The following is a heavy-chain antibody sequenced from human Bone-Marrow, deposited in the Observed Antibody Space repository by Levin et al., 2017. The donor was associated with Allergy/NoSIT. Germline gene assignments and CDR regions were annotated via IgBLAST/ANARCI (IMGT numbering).Heavy chain of an antibody. Sequence: PGGSLRLSCEASGFRFISYGLHWVRQAPGKGLEWVAVIWSDGSNKDYVDSVKGRFTISRENSKNTLYLQMNSLTPEDTAVYYCARESDILTGCGDYYCYGMDVWGQGTTVTVSS. V-gene: IGHV3-33*01. CDR1: GFRFISYG. D-gene: IGHD3-9*01. J-gene: IGHJ6*02. CDR3: ARESDILTGCGDYYCYGMDV. CDR2: IWSDGSNK.